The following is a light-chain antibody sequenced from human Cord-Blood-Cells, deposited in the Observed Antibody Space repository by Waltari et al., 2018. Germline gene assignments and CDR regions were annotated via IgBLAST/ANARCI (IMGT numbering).Light chain of an antibody. CDR1: QSVSSN. CDR2: GAS. V-gene: IGKV3-15*01. J-gene: IGKJ4*01. Sequence: EIVMTHAPATTSVSPGERATLSGRDSQSVSSNLAWYQQKPVQAPRLLIYGASTRATGIPARFSGSGSGTEFTLTISSLQSEDFAVYYCQQYNNWPPLTFGGRTKVEIK. CDR3: QQYNNWPPLT.